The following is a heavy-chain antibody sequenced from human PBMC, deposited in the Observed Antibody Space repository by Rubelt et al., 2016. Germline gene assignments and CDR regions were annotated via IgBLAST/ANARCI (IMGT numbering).Heavy chain of an antibody. CDR2: INPSGGST. J-gene: IGHJ6*02. CDR1: GYTFTSYY. D-gene: IGHD4-23*01. CDR3: ARDLGATVVTPYYGMDV. V-gene: IGHV1-46*01. Sequence: QVQLVQSGAEVKKPGASVKVSCKASGYTFTSYYMHWVRQAPGQGLEWMGIINPSGGSTSYAQKFQGRVTMTRDTSTSTVYMELSSLRSEDTAVYYCARDLGATVVTPYYGMDVWGQGTTVTVSS.